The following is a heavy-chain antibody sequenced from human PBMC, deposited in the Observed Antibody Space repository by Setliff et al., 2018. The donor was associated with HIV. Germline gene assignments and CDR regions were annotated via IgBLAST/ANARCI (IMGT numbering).Heavy chain of an antibody. CDR3: ARHSPSDY. V-gene: IGHV4-34*12. CDR1: GRSFSGYY. CDR2: IIHSGGT. J-gene: IGHJ4*02. Sequence: SETLSLTCAVYGRSFSGYYWNWIRQSPGKGLEWIGEIIHSGGTNYNRSLKSRVTISVDTSKNQFSLRLTSVTAADTAVYYCARHSPSDYWGQGTLVTVSS.